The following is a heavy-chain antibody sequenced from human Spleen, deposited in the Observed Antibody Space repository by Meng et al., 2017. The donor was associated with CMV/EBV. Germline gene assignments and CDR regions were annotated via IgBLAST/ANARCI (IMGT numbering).Heavy chain of an antibody. CDR2: INHSGST. V-gene: IGHV4-34*01. Sequence: YGGSFSGYYWSWIRQPPGKGLRWIGEINHSGSTNYNPSLKSRVTISVDTSKNQFSLKLSSVTAADTAVYYCASLFPEWSTSAKGDYWGQGTLVTVSS. CDR1: GGSFSGYY. CDR3: ASLFPEWSTSAKGDY. J-gene: IGHJ4*02. D-gene: IGHD2-2*01.